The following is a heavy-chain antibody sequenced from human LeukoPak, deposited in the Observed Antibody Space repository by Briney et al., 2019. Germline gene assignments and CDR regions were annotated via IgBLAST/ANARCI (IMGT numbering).Heavy chain of an antibody. CDR2: INTGNGNT. V-gene: IGHV1-3*04. CDR3: ARVNGYSFDY. D-gene: IGHD2-8*01. J-gene: IGHJ4*02. Sequence: ASVKVSCKASGYTFTGFTIHWVRQAPGQRLEWMGWINTGNGNTKYSQKFQGRVTITRDSTASTAYMELSSLRSEDTAIYYCARVNGYSFDYWGQGALVTVSS. CDR1: GYTFTGFT.